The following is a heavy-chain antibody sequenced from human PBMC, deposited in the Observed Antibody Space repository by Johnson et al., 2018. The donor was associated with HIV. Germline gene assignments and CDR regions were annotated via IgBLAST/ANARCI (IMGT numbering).Heavy chain of an antibody. CDR2: ISSNGGST. CDR3: ARDGNGLGGIVGARGAFDS. J-gene: IGHJ3*02. Sequence: VQLVESGGGLVQPGGSLRLSCAASGFTFSSYAIHWVRQAPGKGLEYVSAISSNGGSTYYANSVKGRFTISRDNSKNTLYLQMGSLRAEDMAVYYCARDGNGLGGIVGARGAFDSWGRGTLVTVSS. CDR1: GFTFSSYA. V-gene: IGHV3-64*01. D-gene: IGHD1-26*01.